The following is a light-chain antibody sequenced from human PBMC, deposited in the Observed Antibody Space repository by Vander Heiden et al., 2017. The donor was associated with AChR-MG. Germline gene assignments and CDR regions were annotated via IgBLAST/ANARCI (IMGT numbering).Light chain of an antibody. Sequence: EIVMTQSPATLSVSPGERATLSCRASQSVSSNLAWYQQKPGQAPRRLIYGASTRATGIPARFSGSGSGTEFTLTISSLQSEDGAVDYCQQYKDGPYTCGQRTKLEIK. J-gene: IGKJ2*01. CDR2: GAS. CDR1: QSVSSN. CDR3: QQYKDGPYT. V-gene: IGKV3-15*01.